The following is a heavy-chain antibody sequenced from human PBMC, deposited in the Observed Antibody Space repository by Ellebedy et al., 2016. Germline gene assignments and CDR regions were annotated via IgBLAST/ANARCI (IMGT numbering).Heavy chain of an antibody. CDR3: ARAGSGGYDFPN. J-gene: IGHJ4*02. D-gene: IGHD5-12*01. CDR2: MSQTGTTI. Sequence: GGSLRLSXAASGFAFSDFYMGWVRQAPGKGLQFVSHMSQTGTTIEYADFVKGRFTISRDNARKLLYLEMNSLRVEDTALYYCARAGSGGYDFPNWGQGTLVTVSS. V-gene: IGHV3-11*01. CDR1: GFAFSDFY.